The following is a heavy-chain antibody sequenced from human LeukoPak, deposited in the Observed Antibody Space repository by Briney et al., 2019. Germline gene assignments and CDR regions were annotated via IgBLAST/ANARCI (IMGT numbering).Heavy chain of an antibody. J-gene: IGHJ4*02. CDR2: IYSDNT. CDR1: GFTVSSNS. D-gene: IGHD5-24*01. CDR3: ARGMATIPIYFDY. V-gene: IGHV3-53*01. Sequence: GGSLRLSCTVSGFTVSSNSMSWVRQAPGKGLEWVSFIYSDNTHYSDSVKGRFTISRDNSKNTLYLQMNSLRAEDTAVYYCARGMATIPIYFDYWGQGTLVTVSS.